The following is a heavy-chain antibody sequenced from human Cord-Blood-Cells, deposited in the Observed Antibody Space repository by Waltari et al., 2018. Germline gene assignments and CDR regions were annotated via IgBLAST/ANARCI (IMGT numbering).Heavy chain of an antibody. CDR3: AGNGDSTNIAVLAFDI. V-gene: IGHV4-39*01. Sequence: QLQLQESGPGLVKPSETLSLTCTVSGGSISSSSYYWGWIRQPPGKGLEWIGSIYYSGTPSNTPSLKSRIPISVATSKTQFSLKLGSWTAADTPLYYCAGNGDSTNIAVLAFDIWAQGPMVTVSS. J-gene: IGHJ3*02. D-gene: IGHD6-19*01. CDR2: IYYSGTP. CDR1: GGSISSSSYY.